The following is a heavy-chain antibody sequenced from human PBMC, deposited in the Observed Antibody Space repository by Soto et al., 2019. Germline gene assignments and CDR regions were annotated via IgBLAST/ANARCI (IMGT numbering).Heavy chain of an antibody. J-gene: IGHJ6*02. Sequence: QVQLQESGPGVVKPSETLSLTCSVSGGAISNFFWSWIRQSPGKGLEWIGYVYYTGSTSYNPSLKSRVTISVDMARKQLSLNLSSVTVADTAVYYCARYSSGSPGNGMDVWGRGTAVTVSS. D-gene: IGHD6-19*01. CDR2: VYYTGST. CDR1: GGAISNFF. V-gene: IGHV4-59*01. CDR3: ARYSSGSPGNGMDV.